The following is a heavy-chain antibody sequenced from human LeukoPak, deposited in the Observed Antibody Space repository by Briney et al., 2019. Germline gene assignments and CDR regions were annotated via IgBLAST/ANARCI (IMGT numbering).Heavy chain of an antibody. V-gene: IGHV1-2*02. CDR1: GYTFTGYY. CDR3: ARVSVAGTTPNDY. Sequence: ASVKVSCKAPGYTFTGYYMHWVRQAPGQGLEWMGWINPNSGGTNYAQKFQGRVTMTRDTSISTAYMELSRLRSDDTAVYYCARVSVAGTTPNDYWGQGTLVTVSS. J-gene: IGHJ4*02. CDR2: INPNSGGT. D-gene: IGHD6-19*01.